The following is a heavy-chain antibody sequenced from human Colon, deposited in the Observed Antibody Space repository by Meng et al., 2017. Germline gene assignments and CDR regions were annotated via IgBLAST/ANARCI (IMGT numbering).Heavy chain of an antibody. CDR2: IDAGGSDI. CDR3: GTDIYD. D-gene: IGHD2/OR15-2a*01. J-gene: IGHJ4*02. Sequence: VGLVESGGGLVQPGGSLRLSCTASGFTLSNYWMHWVRQAPGKGPVWVSRIDAGGSDITYADSVKGRFTVSRDNAKNTLYLQMNSLRDEDTAVYYCGTDIYDWGQGTLVTVSS. V-gene: IGHV3-74*03. CDR1: GFTLSNYW.